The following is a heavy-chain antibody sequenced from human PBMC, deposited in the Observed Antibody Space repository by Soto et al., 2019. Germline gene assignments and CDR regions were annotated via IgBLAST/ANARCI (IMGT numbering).Heavy chain of an antibody. CDR1: GASISSTDFY. D-gene: IGHD1-1*01. Sequence: SETLSLTCTVSGASISSTDFYWRRFRQHPGEGLEWIGYIYYSGSTYYNPSLKRRVTISVDTSKNQFSLKLTSVTAADTAVYYCARNSKLTNYYYFAMDVWGQGTTVTVSS. CDR2: IYYSGST. J-gene: IGHJ6*02. CDR3: ARNSKLTNYYYFAMDV. V-gene: IGHV4-31*03.